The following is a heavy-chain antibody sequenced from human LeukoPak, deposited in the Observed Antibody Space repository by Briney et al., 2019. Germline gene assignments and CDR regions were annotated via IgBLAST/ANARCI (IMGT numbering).Heavy chain of an antibody. Sequence: LGGSLRLSCAASGFTFSSYATHWVRQAPGKGLEWVAGISYDGSNKYYADSVKGRFTISRDNSKNTLYLQMNSLRAEDTAVYYCAKADCSSTSCYYYCYYMDVWGKGTTVTISS. V-gene: IGHV3-30*04. J-gene: IGHJ6*03. CDR1: GFTFSSYA. CDR2: ISYDGSNK. D-gene: IGHD2-2*01. CDR3: AKADCSSTSCYYYCYYMDV.